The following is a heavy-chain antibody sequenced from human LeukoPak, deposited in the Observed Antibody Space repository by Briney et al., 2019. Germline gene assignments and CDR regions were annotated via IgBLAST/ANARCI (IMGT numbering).Heavy chain of an antibody. V-gene: IGHV3-9*01. D-gene: IGHD5-24*01. CDR3: AKDIWRDGYNGIDY. J-gene: IGHJ4*02. CDR2: ISRNSGSI. CDR1: GFTFDDYA. Sequence: PGGSLRLSCAASGFTFDDYAMHWVRQAPGQGLEWGTGISRNSGSIAYADSVKGRFTISRDNAKNSLYLQMNSLRAEDTALYYCAKDIWRDGYNGIDYWGQGTLVTVSS.